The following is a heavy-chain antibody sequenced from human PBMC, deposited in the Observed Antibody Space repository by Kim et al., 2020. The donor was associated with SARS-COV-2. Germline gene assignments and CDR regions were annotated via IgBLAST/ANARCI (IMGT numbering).Heavy chain of an antibody. D-gene: IGHD6-13*01. CDR1: GFTFSTFW. CDR2: INSDGSST. Sequence: GGSLRLSCAASGFTFSTFWMHWVRQAPGKGLVWVSRINSDGSSTNYADSVKGRFTISRDNAKNMVCLQMNSLRVEDTAVYYCASAVAGTRNAFDIWGQGT. CDR3: ASAVAGTRNAFDI. J-gene: IGHJ3*02. V-gene: IGHV3-74*01.